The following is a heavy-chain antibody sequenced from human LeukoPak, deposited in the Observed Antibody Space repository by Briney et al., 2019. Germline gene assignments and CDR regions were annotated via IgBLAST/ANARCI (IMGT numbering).Heavy chain of an antibody. CDR1: GYSFTSYW. CDR3: ARLTGDNGTPYYFDY. D-gene: IGHD7-27*01. Sequence: GESLKISCKGSGYSFTSYWIGWVRQMPGKGLEGMGIIYPGDSDTRYSPSFQGQVTISADKSISTAYLQWSSLKASDTAMYYCARLTGDNGTPYYFDYWGQGTLVTVSS. J-gene: IGHJ4*02. CDR2: IYPGDSDT. V-gene: IGHV5-51*01.